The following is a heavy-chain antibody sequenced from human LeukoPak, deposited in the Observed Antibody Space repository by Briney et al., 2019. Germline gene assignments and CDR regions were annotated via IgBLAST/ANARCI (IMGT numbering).Heavy chain of an antibody. D-gene: IGHD3-10*01. CDR2: INPNSGGT. CDR3: ARDLNYYYGSGGPDSNSNYYYYYMDV. J-gene: IGHJ6*03. CDR1: GYTFTGYY. V-gene: IGHV1-2*02. Sequence: GASVKVSCKASGYTFTGYYMHWVRQAPGQGLEWMGWINPNSGGTNYAQKFQGRVTMTRDTSISTAYMELSRLRSDNTAVYYCARDLNYYYGSGGPDSNSNYYYYYMDVWGKGTTVTVSS.